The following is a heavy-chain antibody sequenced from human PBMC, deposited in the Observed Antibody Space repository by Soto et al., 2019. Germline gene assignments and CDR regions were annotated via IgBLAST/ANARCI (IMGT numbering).Heavy chain of an antibody. Sequence: PGGSLRLSCAASGFTFSSYSMNWVRQAPGKGLEWVSSISSSSSYIYYADSVKGRFTISRDNAKNSLYLQMNSLRAEDTAVHYCARVAGYSSSWYKDRYYYYYGMDVWGQGTTVTVSS. J-gene: IGHJ6*02. V-gene: IGHV3-21*01. CDR2: ISSSSSYI. D-gene: IGHD6-13*01. CDR3: ARVAGYSSSWYKDRYYYYYGMDV. CDR1: GFTFSSYS.